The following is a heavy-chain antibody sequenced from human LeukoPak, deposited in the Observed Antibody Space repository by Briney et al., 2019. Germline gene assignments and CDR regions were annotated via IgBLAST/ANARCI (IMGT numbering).Heavy chain of an antibody. V-gene: IGHV3-7*01. CDR1: GFTFSSYW. D-gene: IGHD6-13*01. J-gene: IGHJ3*02. CDR2: IKQDGSEK. Sequence: QPGGSLRLSCAASGFTFSSYWMSWVRQAPGKGLEWVANIKQDGSEKYYVDSVKGRFTISRDNAKNSLYLQMNSLRAEDTAVYYCAGRTYSSSSGAFDIWGQGTMVTVSS. CDR3: AGRTYSSSSGAFDI.